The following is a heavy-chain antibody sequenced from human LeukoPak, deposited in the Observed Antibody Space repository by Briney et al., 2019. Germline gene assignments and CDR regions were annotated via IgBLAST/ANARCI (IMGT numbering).Heavy chain of an antibody. CDR1: GGSISSGGYR. V-gene: IGHV4-31*11. D-gene: IGHD2-21*01. CDR3: AREMDAHPRIVV. CDR2: INYSGST. J-gene: IGHJ1*01. Sequence: PSQTLSLTCAVSGGSISSGGYRWTWIRQYPGKGLEWIGYINYSGSTYYNPSLKSRVIISVDTSKNQFSLNLNSVTAADTAVYYCAREMDAHPRIVVWGQGTLVTVSS.